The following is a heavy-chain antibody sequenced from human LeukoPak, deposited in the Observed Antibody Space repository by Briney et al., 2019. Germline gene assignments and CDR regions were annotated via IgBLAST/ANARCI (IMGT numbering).Heavy chain of an antibody. D-gene: IGHD2-21*02. CDR2: IYYSGST. CDR1: GGSLSGYY. V-gene: IGHV4-59*01. Sequence: TSETLSLTCAVYGGSLSGYYWSWIRQPPGKGLEWIGYIYYSGSTNYNPSLKSRVTISVDTSKNQFSLKLSSVTAADTAVYYCARRGPYCGGDCYKVRYFDLWGRGTLVTVSS. CDR3: ARRGPYCGGDCYKVRYFDL. J-gene: IGHJ2*01.